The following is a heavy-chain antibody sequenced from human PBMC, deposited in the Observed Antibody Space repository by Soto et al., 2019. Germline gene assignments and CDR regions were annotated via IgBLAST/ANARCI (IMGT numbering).Heavy chain of an antibody. D-gene: IGHD3-10*01. J-gene: IGHJ4*02. CDR3: AKGGVRGRDYFVY. CDR2: ISYDGSNK. CDR1: GFTFSSYG. Sequence: QVQLVESGGGVVQPGRSLRLSCAASGFTFSSYGMHWVRQAPGKGLEWVAVISYDGSNKYYADSVKGRFTISRDNSKNTLYLQMNSLRAEDTAVYYCAKGGVRGRDYFVYWGQGTLVTVSS. V-gene: IGHV3-30*18.